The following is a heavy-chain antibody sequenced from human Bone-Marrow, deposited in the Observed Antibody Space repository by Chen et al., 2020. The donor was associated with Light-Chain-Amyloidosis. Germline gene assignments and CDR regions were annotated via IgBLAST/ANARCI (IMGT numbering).Heavy chain of an antibody. D-gene: IGHD5-12*01. Sequence: EVQLEQSGPEVKKPGESLKISCKGSGYTFPNYWIGWVRQMPGKGLEWMGVIYPDDSDARYSPSCEGQVTNSADKSLTTAYLQWRSLKASDTAMYYCARRRDGYNFDYWGQGTLVTVSS. V-gene: IGHV5-51*01. CDR1: GYTFPNYW. CDR2: IYPDDSDA. J-gene: IGHJ4*02. CDR3: ARRRDGYNFDY.